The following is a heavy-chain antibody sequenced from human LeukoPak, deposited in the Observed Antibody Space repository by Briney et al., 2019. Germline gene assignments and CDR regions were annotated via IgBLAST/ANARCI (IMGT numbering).Heavy chain of an antibody. V-gene: IGHV4-31*03. J-gene: IGHJ4*02. CDR1: GGSISSGGYY. Sequence: SETLSLTCTVSGGSISSGGYYWSWIRQHPGKGLEWIGYIYYSGSTYYNPSLKSRVTISVDTSKNQFSLKLSSVTAADTAVYYCARGVTGSGSYFLLPRYYFDYWGQGTLVTVSS. CDR2: IYYSGST. D-gene: IGHD3-10*01. CDR3: ARGVTGSGSYFLLPRYYFDY.